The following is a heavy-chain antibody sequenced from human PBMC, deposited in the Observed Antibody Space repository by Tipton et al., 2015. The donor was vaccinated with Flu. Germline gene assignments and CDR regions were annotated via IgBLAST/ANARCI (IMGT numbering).Heavy chain of an antibody. V-gene: IGHV4-39*07. J-gene: IGHJ6*04. CDR1: GGSISSSSYY. Sequence: TLSLTCTVSGGSISSSSYYWGWIRQPPGKGLEWIGSIYYSGSTYYNPSLKSRVTISVDTSKNQFSLKLSSVTAADTAVYYCARDRGDTAMVMIYYYYGMDDWGKGTTVTVST. CDR2: IYYSGST. D-gene: IGHD5-18*01. CDR3: ARDRGDTAMVMIYYYYGMDD.